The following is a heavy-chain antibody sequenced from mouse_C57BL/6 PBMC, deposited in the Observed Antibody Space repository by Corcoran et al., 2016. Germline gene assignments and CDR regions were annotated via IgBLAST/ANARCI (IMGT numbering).Heavy chain of an antibody. J-gene: IGHJ1*03. D-gene: IGHD1-1*01. CDR2: IYPNNGGN. V-gene: IGHV1-34*01. Sequence: EVQLQQSGPELVKPGASVKMSCKASGYTFTDYYMHWVKQSHGKSFEGMVYIYPNNGGNGYNQKFKGKATVTVDKSSRTAYMELRSLTSEDSAVYYCARRAVASYWYFDVWGTGTTVTVSS. CDR3: ARRAVASYWYFDV. CDR1: GYTFTDYY.